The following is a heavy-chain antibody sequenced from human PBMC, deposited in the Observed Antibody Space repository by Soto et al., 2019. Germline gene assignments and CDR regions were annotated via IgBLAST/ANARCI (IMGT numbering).Heavy chain of an antibody. CDR2: LYFNGGT. CDR3: AREIRKYSGWNEPHTCSAA. D-gene: IGHD1-1*01. Sequence: PLETLCLTCNVSGGPINGPDGYWSWIRKSPGKGLEWIGYLYFNGGTQYNPSLRTQVSMSLDTSKKHFSLKMRSVTAADTAFFFWAREIRKYSGWNEPHTCSAAGGRGAWVPVSS. CDR1: GGPINGPDGY. V-gene: IGHV4-30-4*01. J-gene: IGHJ4*02.